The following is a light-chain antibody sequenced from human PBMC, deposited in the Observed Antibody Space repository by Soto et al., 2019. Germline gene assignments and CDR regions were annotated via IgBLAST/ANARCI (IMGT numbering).Light chain of an antibody. Sequence: QSALTQPASVSGSPGQSITISCTGTSSDVGAYNHVSWYQQHPGKVPKVMIYEVNNRPSGVSNRFSASKSGNTASLTISGLQAEDEATYYCSSYAGSYTLVFGGGTKLTVL. J-gene: IGLJ2*01. V-gene: IGLV2-14*03. CDR2: EVN. CDR3: SSYAGSYTLV. CDR1: SSDVGAYNH.